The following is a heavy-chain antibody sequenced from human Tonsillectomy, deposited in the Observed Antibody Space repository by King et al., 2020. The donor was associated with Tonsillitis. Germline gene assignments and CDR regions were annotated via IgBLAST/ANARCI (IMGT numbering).Heavy chain of an antibody. V-gene: IGHV4-39*01. CDR3: ARSVRYCSSTSCLNDAFDI. Sequence: QLQESGPGLVKPSETLSLTCTVSGGSISSSSYYWGWIRQPPGKGLEWIGSIYYSGSTYYNPSLKSRVTISVDTYNNQFSLKLSSVTAADTAVYYCARSVRYCSSTSCLNDAFDIWGQGTMVTVSS. D-gene: IGHD2-2*01. J-gene: IGHJ3*02. CDR2: IYYSGST. CDR1: GGSISSSSYY.